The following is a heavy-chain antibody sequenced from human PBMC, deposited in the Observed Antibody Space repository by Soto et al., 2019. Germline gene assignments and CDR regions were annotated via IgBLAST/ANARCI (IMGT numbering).Heavy chain of an antibody. J-gene: IGHJ6*02. Sequence: QVQLVQSGAEVKKPGASVKVSCKASGYTFTSYGISWVRQAPGQGLEWMGWISAYNGNTKDAQKFQGRVTMSTDTSTSTGYMELRGLRSDDTAVYYCVRQSTLMAFEHYGLDVWGQGTTVTVSS. CDR2: ISAYNGNT. CDR1: GYTFTSYG. D-gene: IGHD1-1*01. CDR3: VRQSTLMAFEHYGLDV. V-gene: IGHV1-18*04.